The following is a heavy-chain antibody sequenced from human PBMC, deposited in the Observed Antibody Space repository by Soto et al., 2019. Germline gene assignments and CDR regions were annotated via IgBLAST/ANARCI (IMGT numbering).Heavy chain of an antibody. CDR1: GYSFTSYW. J-gene: IGHJ5*02. V-gene: IGHV5-51*01. Sequence: GESLKISCKGSGYSFTSYWIGWVRQMPGKGLEWMGIIYPGDSDTRYSPSFQGQVTISADKSISTAYLQWSSLKASDTAMYYCARHSEGATSYNWFDPWGQGTLVTVSS. CDR3: ARHSEGATSYNWFDP. CDR2: IYPGDSDT. D-gene: IGHD1-26*01.